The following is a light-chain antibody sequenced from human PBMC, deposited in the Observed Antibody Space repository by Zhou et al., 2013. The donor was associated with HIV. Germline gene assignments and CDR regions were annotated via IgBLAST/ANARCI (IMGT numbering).Light chain of an antibody. J-gene: IGKJ3*01. CDR2: DAS. CDR1: QDISNY. CDR3: QQHNNLPLT. Sequence: DIQMTQSPSSLSASVGDRVTITCQASQDISNYLNWYQQKPGKAPKLLIYDASNLEMGVPSRFSGSGSGTDFTFTISSLQAEDIATYYCQQHNNLPLTFGPGTKVDFK. V-gene: IGKV1-33*01.